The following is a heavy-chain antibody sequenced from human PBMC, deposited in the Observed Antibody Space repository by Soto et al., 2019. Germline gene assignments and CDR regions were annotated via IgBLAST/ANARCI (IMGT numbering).Heavy chain of an antibody. J-gene: IGHJ6*02. CDR2: TYYRSKWYN. Sequence: PSQTLSLPCAISGDSVSSNSAAWNWIRQSPSRGLEWLGRTYYRSKWYNDYAVSVKSRITINPDTSKNQFSLQLNSVTPEDTAVYYCARDYSSQKYYYYYYGMDVWGQGTTVTVSS. V-gene: IGHV6-1*01. CDR1: GDSVSSNSAA. D-gene: IGHD6-13*01. CDR3: ARDYSSQKYYYYYYGMDV.